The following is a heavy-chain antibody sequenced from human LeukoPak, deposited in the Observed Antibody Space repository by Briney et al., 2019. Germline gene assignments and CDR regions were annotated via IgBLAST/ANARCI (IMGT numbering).Heavy chain of an antibody. D-gene: IGHD1-26*01. Sequence: GGSLRLSCAASGFTFKSYSMNWVRQGPGKGLERISYISSSTSSILYADSVKGRFTISRDNAQNSLYLQMNSLRAEDTAIYYCVRDRGTYRPIDYWGQGTLVTVSS. V-gene: IGHV3-48*04. CDR2: ISSSTSSI. J-gene: IGHJ4*02. CDR3: VRDRGTYRPIDY. CDR1: GFTFKSYS.